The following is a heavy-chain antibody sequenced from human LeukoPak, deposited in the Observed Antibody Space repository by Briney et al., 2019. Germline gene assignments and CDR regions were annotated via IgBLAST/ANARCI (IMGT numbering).Heavy chain of an antibody. J-gene: IGHJ4*02. CDR3: ARGGGWSPYYFDY. CDR2: IYSTGGT. Sequence: PSETLSLTCTVSGASYWGWVRQSPEMGLEWIGSIYSTGGTYYNPSLKSRLTISLDTSKRQFSLKLNSVTAADTAIYYCARGGGWSPYYFDYWGQGTLVTVSS. CDR1: GASY. D-gene: IGHD6-19*01. V-gene: IGHV4-39*07.